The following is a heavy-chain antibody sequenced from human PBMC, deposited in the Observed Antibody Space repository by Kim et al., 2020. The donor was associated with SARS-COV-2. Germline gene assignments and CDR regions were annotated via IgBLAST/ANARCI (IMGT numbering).Heavy chain of an antibody. CDR2: ISSSSSYI. D-gene: IGHD4-17*01. V-gene: IGHV3-21*01. CDR3: ARDRAVTYAFDI. Sequence: GGSLRLSCAASGFTFSSYSMNWVRQAPGKGLEWVSSISSSSSYIYYADSVKGRFTISRDNAKNSLYLQMNSLRAEDTAVYYCARDRAVTYAFDIWGQGTMVTVSS. CDR1: GFTFSSYS. J-gene: IGHJ3*02.